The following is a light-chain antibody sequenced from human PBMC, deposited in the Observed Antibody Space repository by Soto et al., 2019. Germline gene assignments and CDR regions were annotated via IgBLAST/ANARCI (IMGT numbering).Light chain of an antibody. Sequence: DIRIPQSPSTLSGSVGERVTMTCRASQTISSWLAWYQQKPGKAPKRLIYAASSLQSGVPSRFSGSGSGTEFTLTISSLQPEDFATYYCLQNNSYPTWKFGQGTKVDIK. J-gene: IGKJ1*01. CDR2: AAS. CDR1: QTISSW. CDR3: LQNNSYPTWK. V-gene: IGKV1-5*01.